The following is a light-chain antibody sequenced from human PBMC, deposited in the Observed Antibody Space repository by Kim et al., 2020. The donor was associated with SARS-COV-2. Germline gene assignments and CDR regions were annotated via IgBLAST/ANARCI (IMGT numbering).Light chain of an antibody. CDR3: QLWDSSTYVL. CDR1: NIGSKN. Sequence: VALGRTARITCGGNNIGSKNVHWYQQKPGQATVLVIYNNSNRPSGIPERFSGSNSGNTATLTIRRAQAGDEADYYCQLWDSSTYVLFGGGTQLTVL. CDR2: NNS. V-gene: IGLV3-9*01. J-gene: IGLJ2*01.